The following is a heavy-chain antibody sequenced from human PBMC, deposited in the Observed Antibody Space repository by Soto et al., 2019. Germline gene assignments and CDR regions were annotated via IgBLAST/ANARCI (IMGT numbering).Heavy chain of an antibody. CDR3: APLSVSLSGPYGIHV. Sequence: SETLSLTCSVSGYSVSSSDYYRAWIRQPPGKGLEWIGSMLYSGLTYYNPSLKSRVTLSVDTSKNQFSVRLNSVTASDTAVYYCAPLSVSLSGPYGIHVWGQGTTVTVSS. J-gene: IGHJ6*02. D-gene: IGHD2-15*01. CDR2: MLYSGLT. V-gene: IGHV4-39*01. CDR1: GYSVSSSDYY.